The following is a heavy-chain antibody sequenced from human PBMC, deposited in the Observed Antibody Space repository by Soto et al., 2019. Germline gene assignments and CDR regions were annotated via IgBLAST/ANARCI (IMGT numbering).Heavy chain of an antibody. D-gene: IGHD3-9*01. CDR3: ARDGDISPLCFDY. V-gene: IGHV1-18*01. J-gene: IGHJ4*02. CDR2: ISAYNGNT. CDR1: GYTFNKYG. Sequence: QVQLVQSGGEVKKPGASVKVSCKASGYTFNKYGITWVRQAPGQGLEWMGWISAYNGNTHYAQKVEGRVTMTTDTSTITAYMELRSLRSDDTAVYYCARDGDISPLCFDYWGQGTLVTVSS.